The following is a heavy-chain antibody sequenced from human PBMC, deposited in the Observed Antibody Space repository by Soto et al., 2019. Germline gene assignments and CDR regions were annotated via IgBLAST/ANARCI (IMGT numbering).Heavy chain of an antibody. J-gene: IGHJ4*02. D-gene: IGHD2-2*01. CDR1: GYTFTSYG. Sequence: QVQLVQSGAEVKKPGASVKVSCKASGYTFTSYGISWVRQAPGQGLEWMGWISAYNGNTNYAQKLQGRVTMTTDTSTSTGYMELRSLRSDDTAVYYCARSPHCSSTSCYLRTDYWGQGTLVTVSS. CDR3: ARSPHCSSTSCYLRTDY. CDR2: ISAYNGNT. V-gene: IGHV1-18*01.